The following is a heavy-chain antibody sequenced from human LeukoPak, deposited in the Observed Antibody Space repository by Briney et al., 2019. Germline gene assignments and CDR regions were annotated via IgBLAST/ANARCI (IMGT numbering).Heavy chain of an antibody. CDR2: ISYDGSNK. V-gene: IGHV3-30-3*01. Sequence: PGGPLRLSCAASGFSFSTYAMHWVRQTPGKGLEWVAVISYDGSNKYYADSVKGRFTISRDNSNNTLYLQMNSLRTEDTAVYSCARGEVYDFVPYYFDSWGQGILVTVSS. D-gene: IGHD3-16*01. J-gene: IGHJ4*02. CDR1: GFSFSTYA. CDR3: ARGEVYDFVPYYFDS.